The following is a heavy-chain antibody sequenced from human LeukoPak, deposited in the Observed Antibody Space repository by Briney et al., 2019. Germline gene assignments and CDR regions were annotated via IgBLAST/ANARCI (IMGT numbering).Heavy chain of an antibody. CDR1: GLTFSNYA. V-gene: IGHV3-33*08. D-gene: IGHD2/OR15-2a*01. J-gene: IGHJ4*02. Sequence: GGSLRLSCAASGLTFSNYAMTWVRQAPGKGLEWVAVIWYDGSNKYYADSVKGRFTISRDNSKNTLYLQMNSLRAEDTAVYYCARDTTGLLDYWGQGTLVTVSS. CDR2: IWYDGSNK. CDR3: ARDTTGLLDY.